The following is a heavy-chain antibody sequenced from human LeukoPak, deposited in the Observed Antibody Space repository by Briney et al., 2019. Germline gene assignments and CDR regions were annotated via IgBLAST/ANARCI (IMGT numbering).Heavy chain of an antibody. Sequence: GASVQVSCKASGGTFGSYAISWVRQAPGQGLERMGGILPIFGATKYSQKFQDRVTITADVSTTTVYMDLTSLSSEDTALYYCARPLNTMVRGITTATDFFSYAMDVWGQGTAVTVSS. D-gene: IGHD3-10*01. V-gene: IGHV1-69*13. CDR2: ILPIFGAT. J-gene: IGHJ6*02. CDR3: ARPLNTMVRGITTATDFFSYAMDV. CDR1: GGTFGSYA.